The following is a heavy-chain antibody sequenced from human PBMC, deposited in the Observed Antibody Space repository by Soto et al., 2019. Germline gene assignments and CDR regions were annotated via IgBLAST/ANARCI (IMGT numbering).Heavy chain of an antibody. CDR1: GYTFTSYA. V-gene: IGHV1-3*01. J-gene: IGHJ6*02. CDR3: ASSYYYDSSGYSSLYYYYGMDV. D-gene: IGHD3-22*01. CDR2: INAGNGNT. Sequence: QVQLVQSGAEVKKPGASVKVSCKASGYTFTSYAMHWVRQAPGQRLEWMGWINAGNGNTKYSQMFQGRVTITRDTSASRAYLELSRLTSEDTAVYYCASSYYYDSSGYSSLYYYYGMDVWGQGTTVTVSS.